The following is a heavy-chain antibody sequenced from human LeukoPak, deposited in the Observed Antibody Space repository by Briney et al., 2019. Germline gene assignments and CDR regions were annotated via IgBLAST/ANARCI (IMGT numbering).Heavy chain of an antibody. V-gene: IGHV4-59*01. CDR1: GGSISSYY. CDR2: IYYPGTT. J-gene: IGHJ4*02. CDR3: ARGGWRLDY. Sequence: TSETLSLTCTVSGGSISSYYWSWIRQPPGKGLEWIGYIYYPGTTNYNPSLKSRVTISVDTSKNQFSLKLSSVTAADTAVYYCARGGWRLDYWGQGTLVTVLS. D-gene: IGHD2-15*01.